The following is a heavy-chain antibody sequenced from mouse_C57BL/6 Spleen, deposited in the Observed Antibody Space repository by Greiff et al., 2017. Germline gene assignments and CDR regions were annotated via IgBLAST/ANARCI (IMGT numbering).Heavy chain of an antibody. J-gene: IGHJ2*01. CDR2: ISDGGSYT. CDR3: ARDAYGSSFDY. V-gene: IGHV5-4*01. CDR1: GFTFSSYA. Sequence: EVQVVESGGGLVKPGGSLKLSCAASGFTFSSYAMSWVRQTPEKRLEWVATISDGGSYTYYPDNVKGRFTISRDNAKNNLYLQMSHLKSEDTAMYYCARDAYGSSFDYWGQGTTLTVSS. D-gene: IGHD1-1*01.